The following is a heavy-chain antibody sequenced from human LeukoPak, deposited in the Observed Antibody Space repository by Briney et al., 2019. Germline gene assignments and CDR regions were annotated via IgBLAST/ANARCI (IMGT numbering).Heavy chain of an antibody. CDR2: INSDGSST. CDR1: GFTFSSYW. D-gene: IGHD2-21*02. J-gene: IGHJ4*02. V-gene: IGHV3-74*01. CDR3: AKSFCGGDCYIDY. Sequence: GGSLRLSCAASGFTFSSYWMHWVRQAPGKGLVRDSRINSDGSSTSYADSVKGRFTISRDNAKNTLYLQMNSLRAEDTAVYYCAKSFCGGDCYIDYWGQGNLVTVSS.